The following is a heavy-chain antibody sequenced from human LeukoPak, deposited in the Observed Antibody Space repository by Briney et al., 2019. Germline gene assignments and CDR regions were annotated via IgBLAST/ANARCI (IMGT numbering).Heavy chain of an antibody. Sequence: SGPTLVNPTQTLTLTCTFSGFSLSPPGVAVGWVRQPPRKALEWLALIYWDDDRRYSPSLKSRLTITKDTSKNQVVLTMTNTDPVDTGTYYCVHGSISPRPVGDYFDYWGQGTLVTVSS. CDR3: VHGSISPRPVGDYFDY. CDR1: GFSLSPPGVA. D-gene: IGHD6-6*01. J-gene: IGHJ4*02. V-gene: IGHV2-5*02. CDR2: IYWDDDR.